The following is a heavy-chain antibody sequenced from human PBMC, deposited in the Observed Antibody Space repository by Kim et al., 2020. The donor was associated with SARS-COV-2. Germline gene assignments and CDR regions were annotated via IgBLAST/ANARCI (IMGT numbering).Heavy chain of an antibody. CDR1: GYIFTTYS. V-gene: IGHV7-4-1*02. Sequence: ASVKVSCKASGYIFTTYSITWVRQAPGQGLELMGWINTNTGTPMYAQGFTGRYVFSLDTSVSTAYLQISSLKAEDTAMYYCAREVGNPARAPGDYWGQGTPVTVSS. CDR3: AREVGNPARAPGDY. D-gene: IGHD2-2*01. CDR2: INTNTGTP. J-gene: IGHJ4*02.